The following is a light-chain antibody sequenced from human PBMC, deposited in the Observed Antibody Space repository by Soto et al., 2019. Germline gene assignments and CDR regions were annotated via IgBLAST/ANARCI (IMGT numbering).Light chain of an antibody. J-gene: IGLJ3*02. Sequence: QSALTQPASVSGSLGQSITISCTGTGSDVGSYKLVSWYQQHPGKAPKLIIFEGINRPSGVSNRFSGSKSDNTASLTISGLQAEDEADYYCCSYVGTWVFGGGTNVTVL. CDR3: CSYVGTWV. CDR2: EGI. V-gene: IGLV2-23*01. CDR1: GSDVGSYKL.